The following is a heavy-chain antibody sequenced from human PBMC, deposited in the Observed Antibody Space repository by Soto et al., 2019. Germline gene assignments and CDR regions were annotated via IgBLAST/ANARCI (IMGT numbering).Heavy chain of an antibody. CDR2: IKSKADGGTT. Sequence: EVQLVESGGDLVKPGGSLRLSCAASGAAFTNAWMSWVRQAPGKGLEWVGRIKSKADGGTTDYAAPVQGRFTISRDDSKNMLYLQMNSLKTEDTGMYYCTTYDYIWGSDRIRWAYWGQGTLVTVSS. V-gene: IGHV3-15*01. D-gene: IGHD3-16*02. CDR3: TTYDYIWGSDRIRWAY. CDR1: GAAFTNAW. J-gene: IGHJ4*02.